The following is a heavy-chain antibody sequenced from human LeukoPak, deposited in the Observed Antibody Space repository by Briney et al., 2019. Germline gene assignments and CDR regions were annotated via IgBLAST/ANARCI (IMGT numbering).Heavy chain of an antibody. Sequence: ASVRVSCKASGYTFTVYFMHWVRQAPGQGLEWMGWINPNSGGTNYAQKFQGRVTMTRDTSISTAYMELSRLRSDDTAVYYCARELNYDSSGYYFDYWGQGTLVTVSS. D-gene: IGHD3-22*01. CDR1: GYTFTVYF. V-gene: IGHV1-2*02. CDR3: ARELNYDSSGYYFDY. J-gene: IGHJ4*02. CDR2: INPNSGGT.